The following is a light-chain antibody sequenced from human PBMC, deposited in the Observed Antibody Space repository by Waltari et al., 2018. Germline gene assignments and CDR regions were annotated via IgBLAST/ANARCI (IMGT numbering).Light chain of an antibody. V-gene: IGKV2-30*02. CDR3: RQGTHWPYT. Sequence: DVVMTHSPLSLSVTLGQTASISCTSSRSLVHSDGNTYWVWFHQRPGQSPRRLIYKVSNRVSGIPDRFGGGGSGSDFTLKISEVEAEDVGVYYCRQGTHWPYTFGQGTKLDIK. CDR1: RSLVHSDGNTY. J-gene: IGKJ2*01. CDR2: KVS.